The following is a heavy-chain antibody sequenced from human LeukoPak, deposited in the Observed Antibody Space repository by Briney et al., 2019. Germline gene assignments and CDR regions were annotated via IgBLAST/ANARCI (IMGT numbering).Heavy chain of an antibody. J-gene: IGHJ5*02. D-gene: IGHD3-10*01. CDR1: GGSISSYY. V-gene: IGHV4-59*08. CDR3: ARGGYYGSGSANWFDP. CDR2: IYYSGST. Sequence: SETLSLTCTVSGGSISSYYWSWIRQPPGKGLEWIGHIYYSGSTNYNPSLKSRVTISVDTSKNQFSLKLSSVTAADTAVYYCARGGYYGSGSANWFDPWGQGTLVTVSS.